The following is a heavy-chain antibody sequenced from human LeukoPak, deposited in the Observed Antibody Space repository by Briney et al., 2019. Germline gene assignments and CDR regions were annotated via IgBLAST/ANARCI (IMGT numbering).Heavy chain of an antibody. J-gene: IGHJ3*02. CDR1: GFTFYTYS. D-gene: IGHD4-17*01. V-gene: IGHV3-21*01. Sequence: GGSLRLSCAASGFTFYTYSMNWVRQAPGKGLEWVSSISSSSNYIYYADSVKGRFTISRNNAKNSLYLQMNSLRAEDTAVYYCARDRIIYGDYGDAFDIWGQGTMVTVSS. CDR2: ISSSSNYI. CDR3: ARDRIIYGDYGDAFDI.